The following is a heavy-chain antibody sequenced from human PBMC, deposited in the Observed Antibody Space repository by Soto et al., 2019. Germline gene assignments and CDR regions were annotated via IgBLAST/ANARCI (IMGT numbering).Heavy chain of an antibody. J-gene: IGHJ4*02. CDR3: AKVGSGWTGGTDY. CDR1: GGSITSYY. D-gene: IGHD6-19*01. V-gene: IGHV4-59*01. Sequence: QVQLQESGPGLVKPSETLSLTCTVSGGSITSYYWSWIRQPPGQGLEWIGHIYYSGSTNYNPSLKSRVTISVDTSKNQFSLRLNSVTAADTAVYYCAKVGSGWTGGTDYWGQGTLVIVSS. CDR2: IYYSGST.